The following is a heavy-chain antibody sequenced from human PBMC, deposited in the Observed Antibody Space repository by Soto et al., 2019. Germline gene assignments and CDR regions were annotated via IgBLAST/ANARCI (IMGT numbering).Heavy chain of an antibody. CDR1: GFTFSSYA. V-gene: IGHV3-23*01. Sequence: GSLRLSCAASGFTFSSYAMSWVRQAPGKGLEWVSAISGSGGSTYYADSVKGRFTISRDNSKNTLYLQMNSLRAEDTAVYYCAEGDCSSTHNHIIAELFGVDYWGQGTLVTVSS. J-gene: IGHJ4*02. CDR2: ISGSGGST. D-gene: IGHD2-2*01. CDR3: AEGDCSSTHNHIIAELFGVDY.